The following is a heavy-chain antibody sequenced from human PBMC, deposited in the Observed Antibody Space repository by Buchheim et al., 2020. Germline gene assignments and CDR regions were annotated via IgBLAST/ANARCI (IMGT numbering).Heavy chain of an antibody. CDR1: GFSFSGHS. CDR3: AKRSLCSGTCYSYFDY. CDR2: ISSTSNTI. Sequence: EVQLVESGGGLVQPGGSLRLSCAASGFSFSGHSMNWVRQAPGKGLEWISFISSTSNTINYADPVKGRFTISRDNAKNSLFLQMNSLRDEDTAVYYCAKRSLCSGTCYSYFDYWGQGTL. D-gene: IGHD2-15*01. V-gene: IGHV3-48*02. J-gene: IGHJ4*02.